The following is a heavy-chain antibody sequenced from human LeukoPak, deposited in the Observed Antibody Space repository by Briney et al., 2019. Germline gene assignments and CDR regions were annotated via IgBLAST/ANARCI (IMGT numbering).Heavy chain of an antibody. Sequence: PGGSLRLSCAASGFTFSNYWMHWVRQAPGKGLVWVSRINSDGSNTNYADSVKGRFTISRDNAKNTLYLQMNRLRAEDTAVYYCARAHSSGWYYFDYWGQGTLVTVSS. V-gene: IGHV3-74*01. D-gene: IGHD6-19*01. CDR1: GFTFSNYW. CDR2: INSDGSNT. CDR3: ARAHSSGWYYFDY. J-gene: IGHJ4*02.